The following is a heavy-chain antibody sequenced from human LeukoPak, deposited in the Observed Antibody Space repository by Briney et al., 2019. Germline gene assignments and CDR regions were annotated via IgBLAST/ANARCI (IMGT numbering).Heavy chain of an antibody. CDR3: AKDTGLYSSSSLDY. CDR1: GFTFSSHW. J-gene: IGHJ4*02. V-gene: IGHV3-9*01. D-gene: IGHD6-6*01. CDR2: ISWNSGSI. Sequence: SLRLSCAASGFTFSSHWMTWVRQAPGKGLEWVSGISWNSGSIGYADSVKGRFTISRDNAKNSLYLQMNSLRAEDTALYYCAKDTGLYSSSSLDYWGQGTLVTVSS.